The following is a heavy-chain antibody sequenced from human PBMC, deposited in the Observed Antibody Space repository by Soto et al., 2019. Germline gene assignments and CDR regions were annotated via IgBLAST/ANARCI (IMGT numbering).Heavy chain of an antibody. V-gene: IGHV3-7*05. CDR2: IKGDGTGK. CDR1: GFTFSNYW. Sequence: EVQVVESGGGLVQPGGSLRLSCAASGFTFSNYWMNWVRQAPGKGLEWVDSIKGDGTGKYYVDSVKGRFTISIDNAHNSVFLPMNSLRAEDTAVYYCVRAPGEDSDHWTYFDYWGQGKLVTVST. CDR3: VRAPGEDSDHWTYFDY. J-gene: IGHJ4*02. D-gene: IGHD1-1*01.